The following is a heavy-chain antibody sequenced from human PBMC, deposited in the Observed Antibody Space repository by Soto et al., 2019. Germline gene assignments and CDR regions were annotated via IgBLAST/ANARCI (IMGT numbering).Heavy chain of an antibody. V-gene: IGHV3-23*01. CDR3: AKSAIEYSAWVDR. Sequence: EVQLLESGGGLVQPGGSLRLACAASGFSFSSYAMVWVRQAPGKGLEWVSVISARGGRSYFADSVKGRFTISRDNSKNVLSLEMNSLRADDAATYFCAKSAIEYSAWVDRWGQGTLVLVSS. J-gene: IGHJ5*02. D-gene: IGHD5-12*01. CDR2: ISARGGRS. CDR1: GFSFSSYA.